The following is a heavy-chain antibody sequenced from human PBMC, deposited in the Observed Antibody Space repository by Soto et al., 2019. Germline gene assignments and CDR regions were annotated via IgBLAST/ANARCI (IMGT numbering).Heavy chain of an antibody. CDR1: GFTFISHW. J-gene: IGHJ4*02. D-gene: IGHD2-2*03. Sequence: PGGSLRLSCAASGFTFISHWMHWVRQAPGKGLVWVSRINSDGSGTSYADSVKGRFTISRDNAKNTLYLQMNSLRAEDTALYYCVDPYFFDYWGQGTLVTVSS. CDR2: INSDGSGT. CDR3: VDPYFFDY. V-gene: IGHV3-74*01.